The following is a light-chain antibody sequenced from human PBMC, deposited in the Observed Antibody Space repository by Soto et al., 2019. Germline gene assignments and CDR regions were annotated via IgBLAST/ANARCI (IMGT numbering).Light chain of an antibody. CDR3: QQYGNLPRT. V-gene: IGKV3-20*01. CDR2: DAS. J-gene: IGKJ5*01. Sequence: EVLLTQSPGTLSLSPGESATLSCRASQSVRNNYVAWYQQKPGQALRLLIYDASSRATGIPDRFSGSGSGTDSTLTISRLEPEDFAVYHCQQYGNLPRTFGQGTRLEIK. CDR1: QSVRNNY.